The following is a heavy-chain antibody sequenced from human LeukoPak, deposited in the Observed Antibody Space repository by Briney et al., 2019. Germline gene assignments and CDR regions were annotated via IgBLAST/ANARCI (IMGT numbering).Heavy chain of an antibody. CDR1: GGSISSYY. D-gene: IGHD5-12*01. J-gene: IGHJ4*02. CDR3: ARAGDIVATMTPGY. Sequence: SETLPLTCTVSGGSISSYYWSWIRQPPGKGLEWIGYIYYSGSTNYNPSLKSRVTISVDTSKNQFSLKLSSVTAADTAVYYCARAGDIVATMTPGYWGQGTLVTVSS. V-gene: IGHV4-59*01. CDR2: IYYSGST.